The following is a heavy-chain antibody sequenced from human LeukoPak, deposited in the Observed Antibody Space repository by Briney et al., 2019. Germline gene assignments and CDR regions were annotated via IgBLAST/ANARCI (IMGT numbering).Heavy chain of an antibody. Sequence: GGSLRLSCTASGFTFGDYAMSWFRQAPGKGLEWAGFIRSKAYGGTTEYAASVKGRFTISRDDSKSIAYLQMNSLKTEDTAVYYCTRVVAGDRDPYFDYWGQGTLVTVSS. CDR1: GFTFGDYA. V-gene: IGHV3-49*03. CDR2: IRSKAYGGTT. D-gene: IGHD6-19*01. CDR3: TRVVAGDRDPYFDY. J-gene: IGHJ4*02.